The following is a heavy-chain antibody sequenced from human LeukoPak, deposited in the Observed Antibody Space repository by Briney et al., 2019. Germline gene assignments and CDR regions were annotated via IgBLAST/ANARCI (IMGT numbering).Heavy chain of an antibody. Sequence: SETLSLTCTVSGGSINSYYWSWIRQPPGRGLEWIGYIYYIGNTNYNPSLKSRVTISIDTSKNQFSLKLSSVTAADTAVYYCARDRWSFCDYWGQGTLVTVSS. CDR3: ARDRWSFCDY. V-gene: IGHV4-59*01. CDR2: IYYIGNT. J-gene: IGHJ4*02. CDR1: GGSINSYY. D-gene: IGHD3-10*01.